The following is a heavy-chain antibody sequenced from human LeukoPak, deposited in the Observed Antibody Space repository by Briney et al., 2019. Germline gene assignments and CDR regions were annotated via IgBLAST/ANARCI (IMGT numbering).Heavy chain of an antibody. Sequence: GGSLRLSWAASGFTVSSNYMSWVRQAPGKGLEWVAVIYSGGSTYYADSVKGRFTISRDNSKNTLYLQMNSLRAEDTAVYYCASAPSNYDSIDAFDIWGQGTMVTVSS. J-gene: IGHJ3*02. CDR2: IYSGGST. D-gene: IGHD3-22*01. V-gene: IGHV3-66*01. CDR1: GFTVSSNY. CDR3: ASAPSNYDSIDAFDI.